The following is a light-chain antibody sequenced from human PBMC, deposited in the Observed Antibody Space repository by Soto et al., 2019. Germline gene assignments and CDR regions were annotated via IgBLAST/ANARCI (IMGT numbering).Light chain of an antibody. J-gene: IGKJ1*01. CDR2: AAS. V-gene: IGKV1-27*01. CDR1: QGIGNY. Sequence: DLQMTQSPSSLSASVGDRVTITCRASQGIGNYLAWYQQKPGKIPKLLIYAASTLQSGVPSRFSGSGSGTEFTLTISSLQPEDVATYYCQKYDSAPRTFGQGTKVEIK. CDR3: QKYDSAPRT.